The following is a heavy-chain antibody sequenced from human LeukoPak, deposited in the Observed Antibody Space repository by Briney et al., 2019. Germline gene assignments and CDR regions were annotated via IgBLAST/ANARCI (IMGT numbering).Heavy chain of an antibody. D-gene: IGHD3-9*01. J-gene: IGHJ4*02. CDR1: GFTFSSYA. CDR2: ISGSGGST. CDR3: ACGLRYFDLNPSDY. V-gene: IGHV3-23*01. Sequence: PGGSLRLSCAASGFTFSSYAMSWVRQAPGKGLEWVSAISGSGGSTYYADSVKGRFTISRDNSKNTLYLQMNSLRAEDTAVYYCACGLRYFDLNPSDYWGQGTLVTVSS.